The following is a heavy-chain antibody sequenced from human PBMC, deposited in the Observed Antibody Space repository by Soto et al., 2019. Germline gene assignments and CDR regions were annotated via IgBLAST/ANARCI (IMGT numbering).Heavy chain of an antibody. CDR3: AKDREYGDFFDY. V-gene: IGHV3-23*01. CDR2: ISGSGGST. J-gene: IGHJ4*02. Sequence: PGGSLRLSCAASGFTFSSYAMSWFRQAPGKGLEWVSAISGSGGSTYYADSVKGRFTISRDNSKNTLYPQMNSLRAEDTAVYYCAKDREYGDFFDYWGQGTLVTVSS. D-gene: IGHD4-17*01. CDR1: GFTFSSYA.